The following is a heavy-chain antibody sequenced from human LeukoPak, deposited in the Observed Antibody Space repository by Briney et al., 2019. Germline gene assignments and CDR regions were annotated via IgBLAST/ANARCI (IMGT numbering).Heavy chain of an antibody. Sequence: GGSLRLSCAASGFTFSSYGMHWIRQAPGKGLEWVAVMWYDGSNKYYADSVKGRFTISRDNSKNTLYLQMNSLRAEDTAVYYCARGPVYYGSGSSHGFDIWGQGTMVTVSS. D-gene: IGHD3-10*01. CDR2: MWYDGSNK. V-gene: IGHV3-33*01. CDR3: ARGPVYYGSGSSHGFDI. J-gene: IGHJ3*02. CDR1: GFTFSSYG.